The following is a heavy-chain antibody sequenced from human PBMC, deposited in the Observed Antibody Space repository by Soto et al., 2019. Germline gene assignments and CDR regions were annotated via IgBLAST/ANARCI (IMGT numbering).Heavy chain of an antibody. Sequence: QVQLVESGGGVVQPGRSLRLSCAASGFTFSSYGMHWVRQAPGKGLEWVAVISYDGSNKYYADSVKGRFTISRDNSKNTLYLQMNSLRAEDTGVYYCALSYGDYYDSSGYDYWGQGTLVTVSS. CDR2: ISYDGSNK. V-gene: IGHV3-30*03. CDR1: GFTFSSYG. D-gene: IGHD3-22*01. CDR3: ALSYGDYYDSSGYDY. J-gene: IGHJ4*02.